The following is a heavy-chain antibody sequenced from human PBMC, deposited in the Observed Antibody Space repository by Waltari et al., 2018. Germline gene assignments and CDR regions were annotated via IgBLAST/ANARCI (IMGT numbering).Heavy chain of an antibody. CDR1: GFKFGTPG. CDR3: AREGGNFNWMDP. V-gene: IGHV3-33*01. Sequence: QFQLLESGGGVVQPGTSLKLSCVASGFKFGTPGMHWVRQAPGKGLEWVAVIWHDGSKTYYADSVKGRFTISRDDSKNMFYLQMNSLRVEDTAMYYCAREGGNFNWMDPWGQGTLVTVS. D-gene: IGHD4-4*01. J-gene: IGHJ5*02. CDR2: IWHDGSKT.